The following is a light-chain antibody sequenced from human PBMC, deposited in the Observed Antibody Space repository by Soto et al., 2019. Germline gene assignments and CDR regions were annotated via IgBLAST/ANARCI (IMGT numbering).Light chain of an antibody. CDR3: QQYKSYPHT. V-gene: IGKV1-5*01. J-gene: IGKJ2*01. CDR1: QSASTW. CDR2: DTS. Sequence: DIPMTQSPSSLSASVGDRVTITCRASQSASTWLAWYQQKPGKAPNLLVYDTSTLERGVPSRFSGSGSGTEFTLTISSLQPDDFATYYCQQYKSYPHTFGQGTKLEIK.